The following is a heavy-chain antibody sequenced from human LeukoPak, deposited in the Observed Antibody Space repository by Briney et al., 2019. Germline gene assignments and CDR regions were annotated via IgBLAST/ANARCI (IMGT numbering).Heavy chain of an antibody. V-gene: IGHV1-2*02. D-gene: IGHD2-15*01. CDR3: ARTGRYGVVAATVNDAFDI. CDR1: GYTFTGYY. CDR2: INPNSGGT. Sequence: ASVKVSCKASGYTFTGYYMHWVRQAPGQGLEWMGWINPNSGGTNYAQRFQGRVTMTRDTSISTAYMELSRLRSDDTAVYYCARTGRYGVVAATVNDAFDIWGQGTMVTVSS. J-gene: IGHJ3*02.